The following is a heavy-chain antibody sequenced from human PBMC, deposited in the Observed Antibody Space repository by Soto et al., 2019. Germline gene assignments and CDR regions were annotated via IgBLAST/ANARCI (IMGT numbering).Heavy chain of an antibody. D-gene: IGHD2-2*01. CDR1: GFTFINYA. J-gene: IGHJ2*01. V-gene: IGHV3-23*01. CDR3: ARKVLGSTSRPDWWYFDL. CDR2: ISGGGDRT. Sequence: EVQLLESGGGLVQPGGSLRLSCVGSGFTFINYAMNWVRQTPGKGLEWVSGISGGGDRTFDADSVKGRFTISRHNSKNTVNLQINSLRADDTAVYYCARKVLGSTSRPDWWYFDLWGRGTLVTVSS.